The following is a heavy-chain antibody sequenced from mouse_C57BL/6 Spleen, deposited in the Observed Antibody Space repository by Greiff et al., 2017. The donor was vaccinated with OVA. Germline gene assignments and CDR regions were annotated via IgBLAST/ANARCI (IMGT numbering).Heavy chain of an antibody. CDR2: IWTGGGT. V-gene: IGHV2-9-1*01. CDR1: GFSLTSYA. Sequence: VQLQQSGPGLVAPSQSLSITCTVSGFSLTSYAISWVRQPPGKGLEWLGVIWTGGGTNYNSALKSRLSISKDNSKSQVFLKMNSLQTDDTARYYCARNSDYDYYPAWFAYWGQGTLVTVSA. CDR3: ARNSDYDYYPAWFAY. D-gene: IGHD2-4*01. J-gene: IGHJ3*01.